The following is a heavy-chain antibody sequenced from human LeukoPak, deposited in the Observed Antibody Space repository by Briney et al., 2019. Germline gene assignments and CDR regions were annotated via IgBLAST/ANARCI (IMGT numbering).Heavy chain of an antibody. Sequence: GGSLRLSCVASGITFSSYSMNWVRQAPGKGLEWVSYISSFSGTINYADSVKGRFTISRDNAKNSLYLQMNSLRAEDTAVYYCARARRSGSYDYYYYYYMDVWGKGTTVTVSS. J-gene: IGHJ6*03. CDR3: ARARRSGSYDYYYYYYMDV. V-gene: IGHV3-48*04. CDR1: GITFSSYS. D-gene: IGHD3-10*01. CDR2: ISSFSGTI.